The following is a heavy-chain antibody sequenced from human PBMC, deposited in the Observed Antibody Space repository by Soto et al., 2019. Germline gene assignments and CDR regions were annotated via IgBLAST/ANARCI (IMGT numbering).Heavy chain of an antibody. CDR3: ARGPSPLSLRKFFFDI. Sequence: QVQLQEAGPGLVKPSQTLSLICSVSGDSITGRGYYWSWIRQHPGKGLEWIGYIYYNSNTYYRPSLRSGVTMSLDSSKNQFTRKLSSVTAADTAVYYCARGPSPLSLRKFFFDIWGQGSLVTVSS. CDR2: IYYNSNT. J-gene: IGHJ4*02. D-gene: IGHD2-2*01. V-gene: IGHV4-31*02. CDR1: GDSITGRGYY.